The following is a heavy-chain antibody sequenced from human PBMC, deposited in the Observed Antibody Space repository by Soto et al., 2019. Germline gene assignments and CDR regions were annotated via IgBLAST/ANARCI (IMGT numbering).Heavy chain of an antibody. CDR2: IYYSGST. D-gene: IGHD5-18*01. CDR3: ARDGYSYGPLAY. V-gene: IGHV4-59*01. Sequence: PXETLSLTCTVSGCSISSYYWSWIRQPPGKGLEWIGYIYYSGSTNYNPSLKSRVTISVDTSKNQFSLKLSSVTAADTAVYYCARDGYSYGPLAYWGQGTLATVSS. CDR1: GCSISSYY. J-gene: IGHJ1*01.